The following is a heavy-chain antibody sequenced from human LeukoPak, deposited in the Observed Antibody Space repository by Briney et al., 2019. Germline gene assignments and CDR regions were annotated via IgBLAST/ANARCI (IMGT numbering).Heavy chain of an antibody. CDR3: AHYGSGSPPHYFYMDV. CDR1: GFSLRTRGVG. V-gene: IGHV2-5*01. J-gene: IGHJ6*03. D-gene: IGHD3-10*01. CDR2: IYWNDDK. Sequence: SGPTLLKPTQTLTLTFTFSGFSLRTRGVGVGWIRQPPGKALEWLALIYWNDDKRYSPSLKSRLTITKDTSKNQVVLTMTNMDPVETATYYCAHYGSGSPPHYFYMDVWGKGTTVTVSS.